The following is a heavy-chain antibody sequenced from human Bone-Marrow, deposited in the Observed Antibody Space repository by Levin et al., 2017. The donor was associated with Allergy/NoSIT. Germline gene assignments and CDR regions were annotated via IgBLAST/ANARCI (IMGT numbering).Heavy chain of an antibody. D-gene: IGHD3-10*01. CDR1: GFTFSSYG. CDR3: AKTSDGSGSYYNIQD. CDR2: VSYDGRYK. J-gene: IGHJ4*02. V-gene: IGHV3-30*18. Sequence: GGSLRLSCAASGFTFSSYGMHWVRQAPGKGLEWVAVVSYDGRYKYYADSVKGRFTISRDNSKNTMYLQMNSLRAEDTAVYHCAKTSDGSGSYYNIQDWGQGTLVTVSS.